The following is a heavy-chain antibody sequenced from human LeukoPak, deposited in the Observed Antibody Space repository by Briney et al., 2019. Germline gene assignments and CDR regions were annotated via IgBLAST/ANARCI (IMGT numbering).Heavy chain of an antibody. V-gene: IGHV3-23*01. J-gene: IGHJ4*02. CDR2: ITGSGGNT. Sequence: GASLRLSCSASGFTFSNYAMSWVRQAPGKGLEWVSAITGSGGNTYYADSVKGRFTISRDNSKNTLYLQMNSLRAEDTAVYYCAKWGDYDVLTGYYVSDYWGQGTLVTVSS. CDR1: GFTFSNYA. D-gene: IGHD3-9*01. CDR3: AKWGDYDVLTGYYVSDY.